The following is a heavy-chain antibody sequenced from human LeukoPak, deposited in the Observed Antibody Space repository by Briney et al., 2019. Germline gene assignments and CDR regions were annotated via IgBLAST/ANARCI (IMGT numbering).Heavy chain of an antibody. J-gene: IGHJ4*02. V-gene: IGHV3-33*01. CDR3: ARDRNILTGTFDN. CDR2: IYYDGSDK. Sequence: GRSLRLSCAASGFIFSNYGMHWVRQSPGKGLQWVAVIYYDGSDKYYADSVKGRFTISRDNSKNTLYLQMNSLRAEDTAVYYCARDRNILTGTFDNWGQGTLVTVSS. CDR1: GFIFSNYG. D-gene: IGHD3-9*01.